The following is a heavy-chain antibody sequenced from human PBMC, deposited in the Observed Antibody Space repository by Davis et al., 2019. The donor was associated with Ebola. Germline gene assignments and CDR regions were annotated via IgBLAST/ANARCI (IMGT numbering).Heavy chain of an antibody. CDR2: ISYDGSNK. CDR3: ARGLLWFGELLWYFDL. D-gene: IGHD3-10*01. V-gene: IGHV3-30*04. CDR1: GFTFSSYA. Sequence: GESLKISCAASGFTFSSYAMHWVRQAPGKGLEWVAVISYDGSNKYYADSVKGRFTISRDNSKNTLYLQMSSLRAEDTAVYYCARGLLWFGELLWYFDLWGRGTLVTVSS. J-gene: IGHJ2*01.